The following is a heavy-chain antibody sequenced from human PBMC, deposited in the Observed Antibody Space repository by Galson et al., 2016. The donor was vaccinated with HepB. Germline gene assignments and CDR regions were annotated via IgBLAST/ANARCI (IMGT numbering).Heavy chain of an antibody. V-gene: IGHV4-39*01. CDR1: GGSINIISFY. CDR3: ARRHYSGWYNYFDF. J-gene: IGHJ4*02. Sequence: SETLSLTCTVSGGSINIISFYWDWIRQPPGKGLEWIGSVYYSGSTNYNPSLKSRVTISEDTAKNQFSLKLNSVTAADTAVYFCARRHYSGWYNYFDFWGQGTLVTASS. D-gene: IGHD6-19*01. CDR2: VYYSGST.